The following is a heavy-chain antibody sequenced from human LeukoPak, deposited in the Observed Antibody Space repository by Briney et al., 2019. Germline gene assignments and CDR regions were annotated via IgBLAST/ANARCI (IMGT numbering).Heavy chain of an antibody. CDR2: IYPGDSDT. D-gene: IGHD3-22*01. V-gene: IGHV5-51*01. Sequence: LGESLKISCKGSGYSFTSYWIGWVRQMPGKGLEWMGIIYPGDSDTRYSPSFQGQVTISADKSISTAYLQWSSLKASDTAMYYCARFFVDYYDNSGRFDYWGQGTLVTVSS. CDR3: ARFFVDYYDNSGRFDY. CDR1: GYSFTSYW. J-gene: IGHJ4*02.